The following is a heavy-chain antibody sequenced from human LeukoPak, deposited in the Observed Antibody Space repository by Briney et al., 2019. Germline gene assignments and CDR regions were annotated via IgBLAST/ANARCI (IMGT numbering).Heavy chain of an antibody. CDR3: ARDLPRRYDFWSGYPRYGMDV. V-gene: IGHV3-74*01. Sequence: GGSLRLSCAASGFTFSSYWMHWVRQAPGKGLVWVSRINSDGSSTSYADSVKGRFTISRDNAKNTLYLQMNSLRAEDTAVYYCARDLPRRYDFWSGYPRYGMDVWGQGTTVTVSS. CDR1: GFTFSSYW. CDR2: INSDGSST. D-gene: IGHD3-3*01. J-gene: IGHJ6*02.